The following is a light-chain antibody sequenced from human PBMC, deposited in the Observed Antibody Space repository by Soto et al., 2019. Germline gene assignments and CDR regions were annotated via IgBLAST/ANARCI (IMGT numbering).Light chain of an antibody. Sequence: EIVLTQSPANLSLSPGERATLSCRASQSVSKYLAWYQQKPGQAPRLLIHDASNRATGIPARFSGSGSGTDFTLTISSLEPEDFGVYYCQQRSNWPQITFGGGTKVEIK. J-gene: IGKJ4*01. CDR2: DAS. V-gene: IGKV3-11*01. CDR3: QQRSNWPQIT. CDR1: QSVSKY.